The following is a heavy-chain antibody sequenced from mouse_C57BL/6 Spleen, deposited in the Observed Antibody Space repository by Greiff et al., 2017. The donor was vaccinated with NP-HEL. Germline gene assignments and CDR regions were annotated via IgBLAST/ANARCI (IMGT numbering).Heavy chain of an antibody. CDR2: IDPEDGDT. Sequence: EVQLVESGAELVRPGASVKLSCTASGFNIKDYYMHWVKQRPEQGLEWIGRIDPEDGDTAYAPKFQGKATMTADTSSNTAYLQLSSLTSEDTAVYYCTTGYYGSSSWFAYWGQGTLVTVSA. D-gene: IGHD1-1*01. CDR3: TTGYYGSSSWFAY. V-gene: IGHV14-1*01. CDR1: GFNIKDYY. J-gene: IGHJ3*01.